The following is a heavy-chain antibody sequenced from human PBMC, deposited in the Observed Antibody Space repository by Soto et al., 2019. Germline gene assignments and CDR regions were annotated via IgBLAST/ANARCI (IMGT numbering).Heavy chain of an antibody. CDR1: GFSFSTYT. V-gene: IGHV3-23*01. J-gene: IGHJ4*02. CDR2: ISGSGGSP. CDR3: AKARCTTSNCYVPDY. D-gene: IGHD2-8*01. Sequence: EVQLLESGGGLVQPGGSLRLSCAASGFSFSTYTMSWVRRAPGKGLEWVSAISGSGGSPSYADSVQGRFTISRDHPKKPLYLQMNSLRAEDTAVYYCAKARCTTSNCYVPDYWGQGTLVTVSS.